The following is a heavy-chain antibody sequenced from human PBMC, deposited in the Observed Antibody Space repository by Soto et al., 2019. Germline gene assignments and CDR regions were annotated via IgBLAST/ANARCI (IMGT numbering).Heavy chain of an antibody. CDR2: ISSSSSNT. D-gene: IGHD3-16*02. V-gene: IGHV3-48*01. CDR3: ARWVGAESGYLDY. J-gene: IGHJ4*02. Sequence: EVQLVESGGGLVQPGGSLRLSCAASGFTFSAYSMNWVRQAPGKGLEWVSDISSSSSNTYYADSVKGRFTISRDNTKNSLELQMNSQGAEDTAVYYCARWVGAESGYLDYWGQGTLVPVSS. CDR1: GFTFSAYS.